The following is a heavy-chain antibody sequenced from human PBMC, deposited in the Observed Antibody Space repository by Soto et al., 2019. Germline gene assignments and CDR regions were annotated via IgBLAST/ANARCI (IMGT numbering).Heavy chain of an antibody. J-gene: IGHJ4*02. CDR2: INHSGST. CDR1: GGSFSGYY. D-gene: IGHD3-10*01. Sequence: SETLSLTCAVYGGSFSGYYWSWIRQPPGKGLEWIGEINHSGSTNYNPSLKSRVTISVDTSKNQFSLKLSSVTAADTAVYYCARGPADYYGSGSYPLYWGQGTLVTVSS. CDR3: ARGPADYYGSGSYPLY. V-gene: IGHV4-34*01.